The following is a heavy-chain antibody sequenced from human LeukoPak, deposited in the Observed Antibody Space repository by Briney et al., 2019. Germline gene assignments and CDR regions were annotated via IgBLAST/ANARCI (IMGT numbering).Heavy chain of an antibody. D-gene: IGHD3-10*02. J-gene: IGHJ4*02. Sequence: GASVNVSCKASGYTFTSYYMHWVRQAPGQGLEWMGIINPSAGSTSYAQKFQGRVTMTRDTSTSTVYMELSSLRSEDTAVYYCARDLDMLGELLHFDYWGQGTLVTVSS. CDR1: GYTFTSYY. V-gene: IGHV1-46*01. CDR2: INPSAGST. CDR3: ARDLDMLGELLHFDY.